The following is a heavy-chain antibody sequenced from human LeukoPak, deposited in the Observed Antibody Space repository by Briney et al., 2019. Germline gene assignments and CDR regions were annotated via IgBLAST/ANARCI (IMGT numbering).Heavy chain of an antibody. Sequence: SETLSLTCTVSGGSISSYYWSWIRQPPGKGLEWIGCIYYSGSTNYNPSLKSRVTISVDTSKNQFSLKLSSVTAADTAVYYCARDSIAVAGDAFDIWGQGTMVTVSS. CDR2: IYYSGST. CDR3: ARDSIAVAGDAFDI. D-gene: IGHD6-19*01. V-gene: IGHV4-59*12. J-gene: IGHJ3*02. CDR1: GGSISSYY.